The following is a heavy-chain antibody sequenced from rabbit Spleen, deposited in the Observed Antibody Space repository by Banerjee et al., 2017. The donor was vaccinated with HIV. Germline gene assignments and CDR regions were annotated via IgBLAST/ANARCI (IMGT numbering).Heavy chain of an antibody. Sequence: QEQLVESGGDLVQPGASLTLTCTASGFTFSSYWMNWVRQAPGKGLEWIARINGGTGDINYASWAKGRFTISRTSSTTVTLRMTSLTVADTATYFCARDLVAVIGWNFSLWGQGTLVTVS. CDR1: GFTFSSYW. CDR3: ARDLVAVIGWNFSL. J-gene: IGHJ3*01. D-gene: IGHD1-1*01. CDR2: INGGTGDIN. V-gene: IGHV1S45*01.